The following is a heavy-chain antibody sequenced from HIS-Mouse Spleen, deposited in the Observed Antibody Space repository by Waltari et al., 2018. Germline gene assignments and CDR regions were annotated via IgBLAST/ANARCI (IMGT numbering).Heavy chain of an antibody. J-gene: IGHJ4*02. CDR2: IYYSGST. CDR1: GGSISSYY. CDR3: ARGGLLAATYYFDY. V-gene: IGHV4-59*08. D-gene: IGHD2-15*01. Sequence: QVQLQESGPGLVKPSETLSLTCTVSGGSISSYYWSWIRQPPGKGLEWIGYIYYSGSTNYNPSLKSRVTISVDTSKNQFSLKLSSVPAADTAVYYCARGGLLAATYYFDYWGQGTLVTVSS.